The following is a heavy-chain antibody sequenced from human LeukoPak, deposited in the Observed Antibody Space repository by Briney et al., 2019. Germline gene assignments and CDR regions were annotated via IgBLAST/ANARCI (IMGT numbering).Heavy chain of an antibody. CDR3: ASLDYYDSSGYFFY. V-gene: IGHV4-59*01. J-gene: IGHJ4*02. D-gene: IGHD3-22*01. CDR1: DGAIAGYS. CDR2: IFHSGGT. Sequence: SETLSLTCTVSDGAIAGYSWSWIRQPPGKGLEWIGYIFHSGGTNYNPSLKSRVTISIDTSKNQFSLKLSSVTAADTAVYYCASLDYYDSSGYFFYWGQGTLVTVSS.